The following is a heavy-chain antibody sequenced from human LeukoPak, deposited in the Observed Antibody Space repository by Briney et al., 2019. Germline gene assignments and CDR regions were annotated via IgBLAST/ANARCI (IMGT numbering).Heavy chain of an antibody. V-gene: IGHV4-30-4*01. Sequence: SETLSLTCTVSGGSISSGDYYWSWIRQPPGKGLEWIGYIYYSGSTYYNPSLKSRVTISVDTSKNQFSLKLSSVTAADTAVYYCARAIGYCSSTSCYGGWFDPLGPGNPGHRLL. D-gene: IGHD2-2*01. CDR2: IYYSGST. CDR1: GGSISSGDYY. CDR3: ARAIGYCSSTSCYGGWFDP. J-gene: IGHJ5*02.